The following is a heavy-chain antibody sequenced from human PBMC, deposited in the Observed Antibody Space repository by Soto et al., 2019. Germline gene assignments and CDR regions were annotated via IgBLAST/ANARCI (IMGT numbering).Heavy chain of an antibody. J-gene: IGHJ4*02. V-gene: IGHV3-21*01. CDR2: ISTASTYI. Sequence: VGSLRLSCAASGFPFSMYSMNWVRQAPGRGLEWVSSISTASTYIRYADSVKGRFTVSRDNTKESLYLEMNSLRIEDTALYYCVRDIAYRNSWFFDHWGQGSLVTVSS. D-gene: IGHD3-16*01. CDR1: GFPFSMYS. CDR3: VRDIAYRNSWFFDH.